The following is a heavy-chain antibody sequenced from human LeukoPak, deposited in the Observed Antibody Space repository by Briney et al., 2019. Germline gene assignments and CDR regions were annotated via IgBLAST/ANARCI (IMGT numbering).Heavy chain of an antibody. V-gene: IGHV3-74*01. CDR1: GFTFSSYW. CDR2: MNSDGSIR. J-gene: IGHJ4*02. Sequence: GGSLRLSCAASGFTFSSYWMHWVAQPPGKGLVWVSRMNSDGSIRNYADSVKGRFTISRDNAKNTLYLQMNGLRAEDTAVYYCAREFGSGYWGQGTLVTVSS. D-gene: IGHD2-15*01. CDR3: AREFGSGY.